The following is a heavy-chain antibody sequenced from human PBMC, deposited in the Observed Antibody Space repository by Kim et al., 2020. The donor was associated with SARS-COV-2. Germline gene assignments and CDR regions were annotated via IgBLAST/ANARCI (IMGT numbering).Heavy chain of an antibody. D-gene: IGHD1-26*01. J-gene: IGHJ6*02. Sequence: GGSLRLSCAASGFTFSSYAMSWVRQAPGKGLEWVSAISGRNSYTYYADSVKGRFTISRDNSKNTLYVQMNSLRAEDTAVYFCAKGSGSYNYGMDVWGQGT. CDR2: ISGRNSYT. CDR1: GFTFSSYA. V-gene: IGHV3-23*01. CDR3: AKGSGSYNYGMDV.